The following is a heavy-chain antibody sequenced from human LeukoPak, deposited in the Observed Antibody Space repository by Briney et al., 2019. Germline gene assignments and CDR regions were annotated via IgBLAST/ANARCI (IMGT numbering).Heavy chain of an antibody. D-gene: IGHD3-10*01. V-gene: IGHV4-34*01. Sequence: PSETLSLTCAVYGGSFSGYYWSWIRQPPGKGLEWIGEINHSGGTSYNPSLKSRVTISVDTSKNQFSLKLSSVTAADTAVYYCATGRGTNDYWGQGTLVTVSS. CDR2: INHSGGT. CDR3: ATGRGTNDY. CDR1: GGSFSGYY. J-gene: IGHJ4*02.